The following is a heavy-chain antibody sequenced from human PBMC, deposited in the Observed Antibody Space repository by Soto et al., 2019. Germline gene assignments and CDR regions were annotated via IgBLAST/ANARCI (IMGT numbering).Heavy chain of an antibody. V-gene: IGHV3-23*01. Sequence: GGSLRLSCAASGFIFSSYGMSWVRQAPGKGLEWVSAISISGSSTYYAESVKGRFTISRDNSKNTLYLQMNSLRAEDTAIFYCARDRSWLEPFDYWGQGTLVTVSS. D-gene: IGHD6-19*01. CDR2: ISISGSST. CDR3: ARDRSWLEPFDY. CDR1: GFIFSSYG. J-gene: IGHJ4*02.